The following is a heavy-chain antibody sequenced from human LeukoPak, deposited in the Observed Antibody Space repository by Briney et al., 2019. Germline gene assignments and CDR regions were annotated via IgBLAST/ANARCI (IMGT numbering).Heavy chain of an antibody. V-gene: IGHV3-48*02. D-gene: IGHD2-15*01. CDR3: ARYCSGGSCLLAYYFDY. Sequence: GGSLRLSCAASGFTFSSYGMNWVRQAPGKGLEWVSYISSSSSTIYYADSVKGRFTISRDNAKNSLYLQMNSLRDEDTAVYYCARYCSGGSCLLAYYFDYWGQGTLVTVSS. J-gene: IGHJ4*02. CDR2: ISSSSSTI. CDR1: GFTFSSYG.